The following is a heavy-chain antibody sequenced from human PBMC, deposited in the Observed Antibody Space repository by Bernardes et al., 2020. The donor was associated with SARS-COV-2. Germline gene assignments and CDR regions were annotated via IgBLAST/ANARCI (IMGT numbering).Heavy chain of an antibody. J-gene: IGHJ6*02. V-gene: IGHV1-2*04. CDR3: ARAGRLWDDYSNYFDPWGYYYYGMDV. D-gene: IGHD4-4*01. CDR2: INPNSGGT. Sequence: ASVKVSCKASGYTFTGYYMHWVRQAPGQGLEWMGWINPNSGGTNYAQKFQGWVTMTRDTSISTAYMELSRLRSDDTAVYYCARAGRLWDDYSNYFDPWGYYYYGMDVWGQGTTVTVSS. CDR1: GYTFTGYY.